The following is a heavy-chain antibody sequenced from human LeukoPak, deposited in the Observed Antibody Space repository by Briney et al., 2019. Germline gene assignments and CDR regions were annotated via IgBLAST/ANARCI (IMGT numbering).Heavy chain of an antibody. CDR2: INHSGST. J-gene: IGHJ4*02. CDR1: GGSFSCYY. Sequence: SETLSLTCAVYGGSFSCYYWSWIRQPPGKGLEWIGEINHSGSTNYNPSLKSRVTISVDTSKNQFSLKLSSVTAADTAVYYCARLPYYYDSSGYYGGHYFDYWGQGTLVTVSS. CDR3: ARLPYYYDSSGYYGGHYFDY. V-gene: IGHV4-34*01. D-gene: IGHD3-22*01.